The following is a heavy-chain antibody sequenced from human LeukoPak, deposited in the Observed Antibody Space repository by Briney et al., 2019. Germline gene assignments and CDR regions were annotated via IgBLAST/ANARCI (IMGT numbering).Heavy chain of an antibody. CDR2: IKQDGSEK. D-gene: IGHD3-22*01. CDR3: ARGMPYYDSSGYYVGY. J-gene: IGHJ4*02. Sequence: GGSLRLSCAASGFTFSSYWMSWVRQAPGKGLEWVANIKQDGSEKYYVDSVKGRFTISRDNAKNSLYLQMNSLRAEDTAVYYCARGMPYYDSSGYYVGYWGQGTLVTVSS. CDR1: GFTFSSYW. V-gene: IGHV3-7*01.